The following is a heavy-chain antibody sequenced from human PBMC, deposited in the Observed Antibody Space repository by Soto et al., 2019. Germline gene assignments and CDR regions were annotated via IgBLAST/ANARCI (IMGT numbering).Heavy chain of an antibody. CDR1: ALSYSCSA. CDR2: ITSSGSEV. V-gene: IGHV3-23*01. D-gene: IGHD6-19*01. J-gene: IGHJ4*02. CDR3: AKEGYDSGWYWDS. Sequence: GVSIRVSCSACALSYSCSAITWGRHTPGKRLEYVSSITSSGSEVFHAASVKGRFTMSRDNSKNMLYHQRNSPRAEDTAVYYCAKEGYDSGWYWDSWGQGALVTVSS.